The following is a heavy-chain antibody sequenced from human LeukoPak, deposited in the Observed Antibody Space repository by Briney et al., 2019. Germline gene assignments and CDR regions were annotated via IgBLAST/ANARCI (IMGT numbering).Heavy chain of an antibody. V-gene: IGHV1-2*02. CDR3: ARDGSSGYWDWFDP. CDR1: GYTFTGYY. CDR2: INANSGGS. Sequence: GASVKVSCKASGYTFTGYYMQWVRQAPGQGLEWMGWINANSGGSNYAQRFQGRVTITRDTSISTAYMDLSSLRSDDTAVYYCARDGSSGYWDWFDPWGQGTLVTVSS. D-gene: IGHD3-22*01. J-gene: IGHJ5*02.